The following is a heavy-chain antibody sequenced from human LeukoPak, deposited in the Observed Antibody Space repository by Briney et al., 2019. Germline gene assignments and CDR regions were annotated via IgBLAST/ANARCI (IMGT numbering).Heavy chain of an antibody. CDR2: VNREGTTT. J-gene: IGHJ4*02. Sequence: GGSLRLSCAASGFRFNTYWMHWVRQAPGKGLVWVARVNREGTTTAYADSVKGRFIISRENSKNTLYLQMNNLRAEDTAVYYCARDSDWILFDYWGQGTPVTVSS. D-gene: IGHD2-2*03. V-gene: IGHV3-74*03. CDR3: ARDSDWILFDY. CDR1: GFRFNTYW.